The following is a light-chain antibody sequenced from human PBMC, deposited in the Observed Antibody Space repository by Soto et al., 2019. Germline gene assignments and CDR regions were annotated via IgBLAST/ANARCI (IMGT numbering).Light chain of an antibody. V-gene: IGKV1-39*01. CDR2: AAS. J-gene: IGKJ1*01. Sequence: DIQMTQYPSSLSASVGERVTITCRASQSVSTYLNWYQQKPGQAPKLLIYAASTLQSGVPSRFSGRGSETDFTLTISSLQPEDFATYHCQQTYSNPQTFGQGTKVEIK. CDR3: QQTYSNPQT. CDR1: QSVSTY.